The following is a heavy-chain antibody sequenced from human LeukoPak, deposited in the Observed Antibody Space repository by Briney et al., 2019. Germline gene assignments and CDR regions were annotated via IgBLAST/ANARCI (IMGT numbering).Heavy chain of an antibody. CDR3: AGDFDY. V-gene: IGHV7-4-1*02. J-gene: IGHJ4*02. CDR1: GNTFTNYA. CDR2: INTNTGNP. Sequence: GASVKVSCKASGNTFTNYAIHWVRQAPGQGLEWMGWINTNTGNPTYAQGFTGRCVFSLDTSVNTAYMQISSLKADDTAVYYCAGDFDYWGQGTLVTVSS.